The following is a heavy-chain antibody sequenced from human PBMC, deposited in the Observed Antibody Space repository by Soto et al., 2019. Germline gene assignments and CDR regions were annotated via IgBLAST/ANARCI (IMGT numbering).Heavy chain of an antibody. D-gene: IGHD6-13*01. J-gene: IGHJ5*02. V-gene: IGHV1-18*01. CDR2: ISNYNGNT. Sequence: QVQLVQSGDEVKKPGASVKVSCKASGYAFNNYGISWVRQAPGQGPEWMGWISNYNGNTNYAQKFQGRVTMTTDTSTSKAHMERRSRRSEHAVVQYGVGELHRFSSWYDCCDPGGQGTLVTVSS. CDR3: VGELHRFSSWYDCCDP. CDR1: GYAFNNYG.